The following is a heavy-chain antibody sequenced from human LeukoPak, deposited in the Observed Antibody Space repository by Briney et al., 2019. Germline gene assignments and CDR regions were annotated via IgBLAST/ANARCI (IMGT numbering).Heavy chain of an antibody. Sequence: GGSLRLSCATSKLTFNSYGIFWVRQAPGKGLEWVAVISYDGSNKYYADSVKGRFTISRDNSKNTLYLQMNSLRAEDTAVYYCARDLYSSGTRWGQGTLVTVSS. CDR2: ISYDGSNK. J-gene: IGHJ4*02. CDR1: KLTFNSYG. D-gene: IGHD6-19*01. V-gene: IGHV3-30*19. CDR3: ARDLYSSGTR.